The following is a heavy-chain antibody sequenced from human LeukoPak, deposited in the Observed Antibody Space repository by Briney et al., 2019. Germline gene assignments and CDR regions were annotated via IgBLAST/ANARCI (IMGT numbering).Heavy chain of an antibody. CDR1: GGSISSYY. CDR3: ASLRRGWFDP. J-gene: IGHJ5*02. V-gene: IGHV4-59*01. Sequence: SETLSLTCTVSGGSISSYYWSWIRQPPGKGLEWIGYIYYSGSTNYNPSLKSRVTISVDTSKNQFSLKLSSVTAADTAVYYCASLRRGWFDPWGQGTLVTVSS. CDR2: IYYSGST.